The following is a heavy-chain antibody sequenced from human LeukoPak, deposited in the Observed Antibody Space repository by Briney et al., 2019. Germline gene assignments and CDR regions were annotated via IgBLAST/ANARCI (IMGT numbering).Heavy chain of an antibody. D-gene: IGHD2-2*01. Sequence: GGSLRLSCAASGFTFSSYWMHWVRQAPGKGLVWVSRINTDGSSTSYADSVKGRFTISRDNAKNTLYLQMNSLRAEDTAVYYCARVPVDWVYCSSTSCPYYFDYWGQGTLVTVSS. CDR2: INTDGSST. CDR1: GFTFSSYW. V-gene: IGHV3-74*01. CDR3: ARVPVDWVYCSSTSCPYYFDY. J-gene: IGHJ4*02.